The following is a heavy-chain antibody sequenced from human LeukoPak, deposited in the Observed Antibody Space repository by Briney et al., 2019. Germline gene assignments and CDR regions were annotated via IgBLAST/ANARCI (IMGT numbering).Heavy chain of an antibody. Sequence: GASVKVSCKASGGTFSSYAISWVRQAPGQGLEGMGGIIPIFGTANYAQKFQGRVTITADKSTSTAYMELSSLRSEDTAVYYCVRGFGDKRAYYYMDVWGKGTTVTVSS. CDR1: GGTFSSYA. CDR2: IIPIFGTA. D-gene: IGHD3-10*01. J-gene: IGHJ6*03. V-gene: IGHV1-69*06. CDR3: VRGFGDKRAYYYMDV.